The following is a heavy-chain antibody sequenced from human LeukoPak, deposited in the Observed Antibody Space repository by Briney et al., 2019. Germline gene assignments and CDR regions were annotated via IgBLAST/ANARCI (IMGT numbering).Heavy chain of an antibody. Sequence: GGSLRLSCAASGFTFNSYEMNWVRQAPGKGLEWASYISSSGSTIYYADSVKGRFTISRDNAKNSLYLQMNSLRAEDTAVYYCATDGGPEYSSSWYLYWGQGTLVTVSS. V-gene: IGHV3-48*03. CDR2: ISSSGSTI. D-gene: IGHD6-13*01. CDR1: GFTFNSYE. J-gene: IGHJ4*02. CDR3: ATDGGPEYSSSWYLY.